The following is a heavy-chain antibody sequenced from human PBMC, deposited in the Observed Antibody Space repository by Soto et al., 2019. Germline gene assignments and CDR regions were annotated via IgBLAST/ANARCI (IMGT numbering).Heavy chain of an antibody. CDR1: GYTFTSYD. J-gene: IGHJ5*02. CDR2: MNPNSGNT. D-gene: IGHD4-17*01. V-gene: IGHV1-8*01. CDR3: ARGDDGDYGSWFDP. Sequence: GASVKVSCKASGYTFTSYDINWVRQATGQGLEWMGWMNPNSGNTGYAQKFQGRVTMTRNTSISTAYMELSSLRSEDTAVYYCARGDDGDYGSWFDPWGQGTLVTVSS.